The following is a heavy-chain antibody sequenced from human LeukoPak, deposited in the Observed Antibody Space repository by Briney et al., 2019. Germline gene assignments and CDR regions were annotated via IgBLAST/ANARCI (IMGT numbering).Heavy chain of an antibody. D-gene: IGHD2-15*01. J-gene: IGHJ4*02. Sequence: PGRSLRLSCAASGFTFDDYAMHWVRQAPGKGLEWVSGISWNSGSIGYADSVKGRFTISRDNAKNSLYLQMNSLRAEDTALYYCAKDMYRYCSGGSCYGTFDYWGQGTLVTVSS. V-gene: IGHV3-9*01. CDR2: ISWNSGSI. CDR3: AKDMYRYCSGGSCYGTFDY. CDR1: GFTFDDYA.